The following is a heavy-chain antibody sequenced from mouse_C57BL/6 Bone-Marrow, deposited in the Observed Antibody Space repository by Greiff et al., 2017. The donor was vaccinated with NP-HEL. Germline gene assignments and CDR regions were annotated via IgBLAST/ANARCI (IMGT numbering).Heavy chain of an antibody. CDR2: ISSGGSYT. CDR1: GFTFSTYG. V-gene: IGHV5-6*01. D-gene: IGHD2-3*01. CDR3: VRHEGYYGREGTMDC. J-gene: IGHJ4*01. Sequence: EVQVVESGGDLVKPGGSLKLSCAASGFTFSTYGMSWVRQTPDKRLEWVATISSGGSYTYYPDSVKGRFTISRDNAKNTLYLQMSSLKSEDTAMYYCVRHEGYYGREGTMDCWGRGNAVTVSA.